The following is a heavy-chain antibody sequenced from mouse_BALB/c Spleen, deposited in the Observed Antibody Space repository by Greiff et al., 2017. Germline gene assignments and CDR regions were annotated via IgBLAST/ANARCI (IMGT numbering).Heavy chain of an antibody. V-gene: IGHV1S137*01. D-gene: IGHD2-2*01. CDR3: ARNYGYDGGYFDY. CDR1: GYTFTDYA. CDR2: ISTYYGDA. J-gene: IGHJ2*01. Sequence: QVQLKQSGAELVRPGVSVKISCKGSGYTFTDYAMHWVKQSHAKSLEWIGVISTYYGDASYNQKFKGKATMTVDKSSSTAYMDLARLTSEDSAIYYCARNYGYDGGYFDYWGQGTTLTVSS.